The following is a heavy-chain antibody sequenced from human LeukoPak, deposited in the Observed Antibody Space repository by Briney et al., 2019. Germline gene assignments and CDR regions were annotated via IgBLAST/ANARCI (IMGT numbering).Heavy chain of an antibody. CDR3: ASSHFLRYDFWSGYRNYGMDV. D-gene: IGHD3-3*01. V-gene: IGHV1-18*01. Sequence: ASVKVSCKASGYTFTSYGISWVRQAPGQGLEWMGWISAYNGNTNYAQKLQGRVTMTTDTSTSTAYMGLRSLRSDDTAVYYCASSHFLRYDFWSGYRNYGMDVWGQGTTVTVSS. J-gene: IGHJ6*02. CDR1: GYTFTSYG. CDR2: ISAYNGNT.